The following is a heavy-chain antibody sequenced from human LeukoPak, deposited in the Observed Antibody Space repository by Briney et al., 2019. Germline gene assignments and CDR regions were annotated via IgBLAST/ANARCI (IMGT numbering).Heavy chain of an antibody. CDR3: ARSLPVLRYFDWSPNSDDAFDI. CDR1: GYTFTGYY. D-gene: IGHD3-9*01. J-gene: IGHJ3*02. CDR2: ISAYNGNT. V-gene: IGHV1-18*01. Sequence: ASVKVSCKASGYTFTGYYMHWVRQAPGQGLEWMGWISAYNGNTNYAQKLQGRVTMTTDTSTSTAYMELRSLRSDDTAVYYCARSLPVLRYFDWSPNSDDAFDIWGQGTMVTVSS.